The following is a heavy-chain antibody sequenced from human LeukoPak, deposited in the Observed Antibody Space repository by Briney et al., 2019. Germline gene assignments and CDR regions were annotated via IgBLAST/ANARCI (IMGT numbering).Heavy chain of an antibody. J-gene: IGHJ4*02. CDR3: ARVVGYQYYFDF. Sequence: GGSLRLSCAASGFTFSSYWMSWVRQAPGKGLEWVANIKQDGSEKYYVDSMKGRFTISRDNAKNSLYLQMNSLRAEDTAVHYCARVVGYQYYFDFWGQGTLVTVSS. D-gene: IGHD5-18*01. CDR2: IKQDGSEK. V-gene: IGHV3-7*01. CDR1: GFTFSSYW.